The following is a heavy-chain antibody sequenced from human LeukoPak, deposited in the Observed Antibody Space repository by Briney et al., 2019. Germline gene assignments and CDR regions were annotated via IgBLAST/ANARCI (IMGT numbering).Heavy chain of an antibody. V-gene: IGHV1-18*01. CDR1: GYTFTSYG. CDR2: ISAYNGNT. D-gene: IGHD3-22*01. CDR3: ARDFPNTMIVENDAFDI. J-gene: IGHJ3*02. Sequence: ASVKVSCKASGYTFTSYGIGWVRQAPGQGLEWMGWISAYNGNTNYAQKLHGRVTMTTDTSTSTAYMELRSLRSDDTAVYYCARDFPNTMIVENDAFDIWGQGTMVTVSS.